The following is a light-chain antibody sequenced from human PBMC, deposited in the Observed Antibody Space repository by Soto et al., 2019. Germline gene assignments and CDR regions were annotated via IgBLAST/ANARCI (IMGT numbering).Light chain of an antibody. Sequence: EIVLTQSPATLSLSPGERDTLSCSASQSVSSYLAWYQQKPGQAPSLLIYDASNGATGIPARFSGSGSGTDFTLTISSLEPEDFAVYYCQQRSNWPLTFGGGTKVEIK. V-gene: IGKV3-11*01. CDR2: DAS. J-gene: IGKJ4*01. CDR3: QQRSNWPLT. CDR1: QSVSSY.